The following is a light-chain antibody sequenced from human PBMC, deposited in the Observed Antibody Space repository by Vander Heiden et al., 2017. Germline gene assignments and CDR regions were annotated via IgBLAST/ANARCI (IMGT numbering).Light chain of an antibody. CDR3: TSFSSSGTYV. V-gene: IGLV2-18*02. Sequence: QSALTQPPSVSGSPGPSVTISCTGTSRDLGSYNHISWYQQPPGTAPKLIIYGVKNRPSGVPDRFSGSKSGNTASLTISGLQAEDEADYYCTSFSSSGTYVFGTGTEVTV. CDR1: SRDLGSYNH. CDR2: GVK. J-gene: IGLJ1*01.